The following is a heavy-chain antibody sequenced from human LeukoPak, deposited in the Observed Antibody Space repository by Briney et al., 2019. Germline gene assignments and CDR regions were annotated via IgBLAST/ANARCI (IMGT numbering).Heavy chain of an antibody. V-gene: IGHV3-64*01. D-gene: IGHD6-6*01. CDR3: ARTSIAAREADY. CDR1: GFTFSRYS. CDR2: ISNNGGST. J-gene: IGHJ4*02. Sequence: GGSLRLSCAASGFTFSRYSMHWVSQAPGKGLEYDSAISNNGGSTYYAKSVKGRFTISRDNSKNTLYLQMGSMRAEDMAVYYCARTSIAAREADYWGQGTLVTVSS.